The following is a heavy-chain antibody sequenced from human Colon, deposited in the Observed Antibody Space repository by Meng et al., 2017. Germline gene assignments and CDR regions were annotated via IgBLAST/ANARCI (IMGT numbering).Heavy chain of an antibody. CDR3: ARVFGTYYFDC. J-gene: IGHJ4*02. CDR1: GFTFDDYG. V-gene: IGHV3-23*04. D-gene: IGHD3-10*01. CDR2: IGASGATT. Sequence: EVQLVGSGGRGVRPGGSLRLSCVASGFTFDDYGMSWVRQAPGKGLEWVSAIGASGATTYYADSVKGRFTISRDNSKSTVYLQMNGLRAEDTAVYYCARVFGTYYFDCWGQGTLVTVSS.